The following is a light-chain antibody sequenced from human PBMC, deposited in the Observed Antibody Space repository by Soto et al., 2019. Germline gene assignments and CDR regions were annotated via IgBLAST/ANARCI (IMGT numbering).Light chain of an antibody. J-gene: IGLJ1*01. V-gene: IGLV2-11*01. Sequence: QSALTQPRSVSGSPGQSVTISCTGTSSDVGGYDYVSWYQHHPGKAPKVTIYDVSKRPSGVPDRFSGSKSGNTASLTISGLQAEDEADYYCGSWDSSLSAYVFGTGTKLTVL. CDR1: SSDVGGYDY. CDR3: GSWDSSLSAYV. CDR2: DVS.